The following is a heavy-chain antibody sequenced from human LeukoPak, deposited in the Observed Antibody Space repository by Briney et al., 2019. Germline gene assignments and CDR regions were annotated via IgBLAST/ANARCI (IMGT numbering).Heavy chain of an antibody. D-gene: IGHD3-10*01. CDR2: ISGGGGNT. V-gene: IGHV3-23*01. J-gene: IGHJ4*02. CDR3: AKDTFSESRYGVLDS. CDR1: GFTFSSYA. Sequence: GGSLRLSCAASGFTFSSYAMSWVRQAPGKGLEWVSAISGGGGNTYYADSVKGRFTISRDNSKNTLYLQMSSLRAEDTAVYYCAKDTFSESRYGVLDSWGQGTLVTVSS.